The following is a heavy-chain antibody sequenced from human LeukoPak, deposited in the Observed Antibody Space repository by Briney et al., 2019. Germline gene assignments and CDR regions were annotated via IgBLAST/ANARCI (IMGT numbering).Heavy chain of an antibody. D-gene: IGHD7-27*01. Sequence: PGGSLRLSCVGSGFTFSRYWLNWVRQAPGKGLEWVANTNQDGSQKYYVDSVRGRFTISRDNAEKLFYLQINSLRVEDTAVYYCAAWGSGNYWGQGTLVTVSS. V-gene: IGHV3-7*03. CDR1: GFTFSRYW. CDR3: AAWGSGNY. CDR2: TNQDGSQK. J-gene: IGHJ4*02.